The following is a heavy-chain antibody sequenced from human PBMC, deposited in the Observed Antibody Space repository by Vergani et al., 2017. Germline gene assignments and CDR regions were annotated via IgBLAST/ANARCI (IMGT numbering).Heavy chain of an antibody. CDR2: ISNSGNTI. Sequence: QVQLVESGGGLVKPGGSLRLSCAASGFSFSDHYMTWIRQAPEKGLEWVSYISNSGNTIEYADSVKGRFSISRDNAKSSLFLQMDSLRAEDTAVYYCARDHRDYNNYPGTFDIWGQGSMVTVSS. CDR1: GFSFSDHY. V-gene: IGHV3-11*01. J-gene: IGHJ3*02. CDR3: ARDHRDYNNYPGTFDI. D-gene: IGHD5-24*01.